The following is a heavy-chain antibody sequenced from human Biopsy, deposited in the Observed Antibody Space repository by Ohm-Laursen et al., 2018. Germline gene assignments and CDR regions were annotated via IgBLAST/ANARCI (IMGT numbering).Heavy chain of an antibody. V-gene: IGHV1-69*06. CDR3: AGGAAKGNPYNH. D-gene: IGHD3-10*01. CDR2: IIPTFDTP. J-gene: IGHJ5*02. CDR1: GGTFSSYV. Sequence: SVKVSCKASGGTFSSYVISWVRQAPGQGLEWMGRIIPTFDTPTYAPDFQGRVTFTADKSTGTAHLDLSRLRSEDTAIYYCAGGAAKGNPYNHWGQGTLVTVSS.